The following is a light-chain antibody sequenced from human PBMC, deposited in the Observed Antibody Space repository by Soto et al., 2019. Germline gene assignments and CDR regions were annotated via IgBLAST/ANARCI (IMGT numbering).Light chain of an antibody. V-gene: IGLV2-14*01. Sequence: QSALTQPASVSGSPGQSITISCTRTSSDVGAYTYVSWYQQHPGKAPKLIIFEVSDRPSGVSNRFSGSKSGNTASLTISGLQAEDEADYYCSSYTTSNTLVFGGGTKLTVL. CDR3: SSYTTSNTLV. J-gene: IGLJ2*01. CDR1: SSDVGAYTY. CDR2: EVS.